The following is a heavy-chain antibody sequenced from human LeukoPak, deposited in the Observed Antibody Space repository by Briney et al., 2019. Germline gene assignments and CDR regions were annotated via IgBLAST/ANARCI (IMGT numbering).Heavy chain of an antibody. CDR1: GYTFTSYY. CDR3: AREAAGPWRYFDY. CDR2: INPSGCST. Sequence: ASVKVSCKASGYTFTSYYMHWVRQAPGQGLEWMGIINPSGCSTSYAQKFQGRVNMTRDTSTSTVYMELSSLRSEDTAVYYCAREAAGPWRYFDYWGQGTLVTVSS. V-gene: IGHV1-46*01. J-gene: IGHJ4*02.